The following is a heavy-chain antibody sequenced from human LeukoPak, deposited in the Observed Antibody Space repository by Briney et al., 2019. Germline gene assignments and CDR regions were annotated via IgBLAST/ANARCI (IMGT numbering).Heavy chain of an antibody. CDR2: ISGGVGAF. CDR1: GFTFSDYY. V-gene: IGHV3-11*01. J-gene: IGHJ5*02. Sequence: GGSLTLSCAASGFTFSDYYMSWIRQAPGKGLEWLSYISGGVGAFSYADSLKGRFTISRDNARTSLYLDINRLRVEDTAIYYCARYNTLHPATRRGWFDPWGQGTLVTVSA. D-gene: IGHD1-14*01. CDR3: ARYNTLHPATRRGWFDP.